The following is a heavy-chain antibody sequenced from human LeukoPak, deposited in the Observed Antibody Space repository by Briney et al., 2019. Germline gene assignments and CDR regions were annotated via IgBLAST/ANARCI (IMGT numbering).Heavy chain of an antibody. Sequence: SETLALTWAGFGSYINKRGYSRSWIRQPPGKGLEWIGYIYHRGTTYYNPALPSRVTISVDRSKNPSSLKLSSVAAADTAVYYCARIYCSGGSCYVDYWGQGTLVTVSS. CDR3: ARIYCSGGSCYVDY. J-gene: IGHJ4*02. CDR1: GSYINKRGYS. CDR2: IYHRGTT. D-gene: IGHD2-15*01. V-gene: IGHV4-30-2*01.